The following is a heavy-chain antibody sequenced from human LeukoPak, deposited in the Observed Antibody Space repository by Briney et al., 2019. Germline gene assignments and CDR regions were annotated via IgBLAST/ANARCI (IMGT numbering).Heavy chain of an antibody. CDR1: GYSISSGYY. CDR3: ARDVPYSYYFDY. CDR2: IYHSGST. D-gene: IGHD2-21*01. Sequence: SETLSLTCTVSGYSISSGYYWGWIRQPPGKGLEWIGSIYHSGSTYYNPSLKSRVTISVDTSKNQFSLKLSSVTAADTAVYYCARDVPYSYYFDYWGQGTLVTVSS. J-gene: IGHJ4*02. V-gene: IGHV4-38-2*02.